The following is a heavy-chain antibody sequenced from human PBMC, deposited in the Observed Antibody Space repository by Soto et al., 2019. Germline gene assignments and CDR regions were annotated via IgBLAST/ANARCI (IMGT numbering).Heavy chain of an antibody. V-gene: IGHV3-30-3*01. CDR3: AREGDGFDY. J-gene: IGHJ4*02. Sequence: GGSLRLSCAASGFTFSSYAMHWVRQAPGKGLEWVAVISYDGSNKYYADSVKGRFTISRDNSKNTLYLQMNSLRAEDTAGYYCAREGDGFDYWGQGTLVTVSS. D-gene: IGHD3-16*01. CDR1: GFTFSSYA. CDR2: ISYDGSNK.